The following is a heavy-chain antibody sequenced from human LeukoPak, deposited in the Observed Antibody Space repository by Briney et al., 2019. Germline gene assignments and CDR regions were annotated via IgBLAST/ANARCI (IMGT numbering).Heavy chain of an antibody. Sequence: ASVKVSCKASGYTFTGYYMHWVRQASGQGLEWMGWINPNSGGTNYAQKFQGRVTMTRDTSISTAYMELSRLRSDDTAVYYCARVFDGVVDYYMDVWGKGTTVTVSS. CDR1: GYTFTGYY. J-gene: IGHJ6*03. V-gene: IGHV1-2*02. CDR3: ARVFDGVVDYYMDV. CDR2: INPNSGGT. D-gene: IGHD3-16*01.